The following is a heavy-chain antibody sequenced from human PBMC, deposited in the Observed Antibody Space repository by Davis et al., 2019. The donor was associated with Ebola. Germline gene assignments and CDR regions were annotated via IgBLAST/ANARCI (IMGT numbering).Heavy chain of an antibody. CDR3: ARAGEVADYHDAFDI. V-gene: IGHV3-64*02. Sequence: PGGSLRLSCAASGFTFSSYAMHWVRQAPGKGLEYVSAISSNGGSTYYADSVKGRFTISRDNSKNTLYLQMNSLRAEDTAVYYCARAGEVADYHDAFDIWGQGTMVTVSS. D-gene: IGHD6-19*01. J-gene: IGHJ3*02. CDR2: ISSNGGST. CDR1: GFTFSSYA.